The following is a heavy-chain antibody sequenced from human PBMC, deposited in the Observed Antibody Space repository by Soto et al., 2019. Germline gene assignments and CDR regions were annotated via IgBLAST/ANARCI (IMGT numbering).Heavy chain of an antibody. J-gene: IGHJ3*01. Sequence: GGSLRLSCAASGFTFTNYWMQWVRQAPGKGLVWVSRINSDGSSTCHADSVKGRFTISRDNAKNTLYLQMSSLRAEDTAVYYCARHQDLHDDVFDDWGRGTVVTVSS. CDR2: INSDGSST. CDR1: GFTFTNYW. CDR3: ARHQDLHDDVFDD. V-gene: IGHV3-74*01. D-gene: IGHD2-2*01.